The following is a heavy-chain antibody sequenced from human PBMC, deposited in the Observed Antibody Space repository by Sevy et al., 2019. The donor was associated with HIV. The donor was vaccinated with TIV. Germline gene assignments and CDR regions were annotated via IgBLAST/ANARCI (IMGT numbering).Heavy chain of an antibody. Sequence: GGSLRLSCTASVFPFSSYDMNWVRQAPGQGLEWISSISSSSNFVYQADSVKGRFTISRDNAKNSLFLQMNSLTVEDTAVYYCARDRGVPRTRGSYQYGMDVWGQGTTVTVSS. V-gene: IGHV3-21*06. CDR1: VFPFSSYD. D-gene: IGHD3-16*01. CDR3: ARDRGVPRTRGSYQYGMDV. CDR2: ISSSSNFV. J-gene: IGHJ6*02.